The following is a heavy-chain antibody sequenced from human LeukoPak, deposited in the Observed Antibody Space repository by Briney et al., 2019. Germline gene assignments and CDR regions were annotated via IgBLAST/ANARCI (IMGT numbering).Heavy chain of an antibody. CDR1: GFTFSSYA. J-gene: IGHJ4*02. Sequence: GGSLRLSCAASGFTFSSYAMSWVRQAPGKGVEGVSAISGSGGSTYYADSVKGRFTISRDNSKNTLYLQMNSLRAEDTAVYYCAKGPIASGVVPAAIPFDYWGQGTLVTVSS. D-gene: IGHD2-2*01. CDR2: ISGSGGST. CDR3: AKGPIASGVVPAAIPFDY. V-gene: IGHV3-23*01.